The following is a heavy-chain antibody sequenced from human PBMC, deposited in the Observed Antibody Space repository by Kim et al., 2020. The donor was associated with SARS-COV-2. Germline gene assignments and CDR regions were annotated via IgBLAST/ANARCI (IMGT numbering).Heavy chain of an antibody. CDR1: GYTFTSYY. CDR3: ARAQVRSTVVTLVDY. D-gene: IGHD2-15*01. CDR2: INPSGGST. V-gene: IGHV1-46*01. Sequence: ASVKVSCKASGYTFTSYYMHWVRQAPGQGLEWMGIINPSGGSTSYAQKFQGRVTMTRDTSTSTVYMELSSLRSEDTAVYYCARAQVRSTVVTLVDYWGQGTLVTVSS. J-gene: IGHJ4*02.